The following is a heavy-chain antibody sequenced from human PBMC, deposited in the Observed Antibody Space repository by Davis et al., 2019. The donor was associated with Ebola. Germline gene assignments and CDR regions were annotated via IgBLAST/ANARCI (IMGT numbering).Heavy chain of an antibody. CDR1: GGSIISSSSY. CDR3: ARGSIWFGELESLYYYYGMDV. D-gene: IGHD3-10*01. J-gene: IGHJ6*02. V-gene: IGHV4-39*07. Sequence: MPSETLSLTCTVSGGSIISSSSYWCWIRQPPGKGLEWIGSIYYSGSTYYNPSLKSRLTISVDTSKNQFSLKVSSVTAADTAVYYCARGSIWFGELESLYYYYGMDVWGQGTTVTVSS. CDR2: IYYSGST.